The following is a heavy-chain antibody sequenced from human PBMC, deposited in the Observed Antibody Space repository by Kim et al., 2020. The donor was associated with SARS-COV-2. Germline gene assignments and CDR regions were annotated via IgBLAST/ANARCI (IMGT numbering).Heavy chain of an antibody. CDR1: GYTFTSYA. CDR3: AIRIAAAGTDY. V-gene: IGHV1-3*01. CDR2: ISAGNGNT. J-gene: IGHJ4*02. D-gene: IGHD6-13*01. Sequence: ASVKVSCKASGYTFTSYAMHWVRQAPGQRLEWMGWISAGNGNTKYSQKFQGRVTITRDTSASTAYMELSSLRSEDTAVYYCAIRIAAAGTDYWGQGTLVTVSS.